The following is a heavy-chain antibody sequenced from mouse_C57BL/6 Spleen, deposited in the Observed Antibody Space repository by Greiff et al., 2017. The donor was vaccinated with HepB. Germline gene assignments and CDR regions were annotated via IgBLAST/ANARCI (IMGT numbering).Heavy chain of an antibody. CDR3: AAGSSYAY. CDR2: ISDGGSYT. Sequence: EVHLVESGGGLVKPGGSLKLSCAASGFTFSSYAMSWVRQTPEKRLEWVATISDGGSYTYYPDNVKGRFTISRDNAKNNLYLQMSHLKSEDTAMYYCAAGSSYAYWGQGTLVTVSA. D-gene: IGHD1-1*01. V-gene: IGHV5-4*01. CDR1: GFTFSSYA. J-gene: IGHJ3*01.